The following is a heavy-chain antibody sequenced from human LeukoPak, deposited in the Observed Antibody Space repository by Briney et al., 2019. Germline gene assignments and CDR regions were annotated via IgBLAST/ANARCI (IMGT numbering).Heavy chain of an antibody. D-gene: IGHD6-6*01. V-gene: IGHV4-59*07. J-gene: IGHJ4*02. CDR2: IYYSGST. CDR1: DTSISSYY. CDR3: ARLLSSSEYAGEYYFDY. Sequence: SSHTLSFTKTSADTSISSYYWCWLRPPPEKGLGWIGYIYYSGSTNYNHSLKSRVTITGDTSKNQAYLKLSTLSSADTAVYYCARLLSSSEYAGEYYFDYWGEGALVTVSS.